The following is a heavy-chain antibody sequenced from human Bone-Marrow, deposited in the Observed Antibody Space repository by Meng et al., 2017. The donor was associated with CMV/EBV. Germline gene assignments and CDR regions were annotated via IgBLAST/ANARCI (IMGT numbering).Heavy chain of an antibody. Sequence: GESLKISCAASGFTFSSYGMHWVRQAPGKGLEWVAFIRYDGSNKYYADSVKGRFTISRDNSKNTLYLQMNSLRAEDTAVYYCAREELGYCSSTSCYWFDYWGQGTLVTVSS. CDR3: AREELGYCSSTSCYWFDY. J-gene: IGHJ4*02. CDR2: IRYDGSNK. D-gene: IGHD2-2*01. CDR1: GFTFSSYG. V-gene: IGHV3-30*02.